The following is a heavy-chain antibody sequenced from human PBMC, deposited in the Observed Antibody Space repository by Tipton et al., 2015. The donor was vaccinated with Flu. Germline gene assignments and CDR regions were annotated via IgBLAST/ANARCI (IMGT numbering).Heavy chain of an antibody. J-gene: IGHJ4*02. Sequence: QLVQSGVEVKKPGASVKVSCKASGYTFSNYGITWVRQAPGQGLEWMGWISGYDGDTNYAEKLQGRVTMTTDTSTNTAYMEVRSLKSDDTAMYYCARGTQWDYWGQGTLVTVSS. CDR3: ARGTQWDY. V-gene: IGHV1-18*01. D-gene: IGHD1-1*01. CDR1: GYTFSNYG. CDR2: ISGYDGDT.